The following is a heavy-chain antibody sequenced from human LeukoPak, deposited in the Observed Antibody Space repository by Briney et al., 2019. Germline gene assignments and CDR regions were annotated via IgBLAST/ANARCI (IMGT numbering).Heavy chain of an antibody. V-gene: IGHV4-31*03. J-gene: IGHJ4*02. CDR1: GGSISSGGYY. Sequence: PLSLTCTVSGGSISSGGYYWSWICQHRGKGLGWSGYFYYSGITCYNPSLKSRVTISVDTSKNQFTVKLSSVTAADTAVYYCASDPGDYSDYWGQGTLVTVSS. CDR2: FYYSGIT. CDR3: ASDPGDYSDY.